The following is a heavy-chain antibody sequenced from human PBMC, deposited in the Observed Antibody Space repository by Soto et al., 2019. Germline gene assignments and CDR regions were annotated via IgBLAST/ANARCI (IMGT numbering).Heavy chain of an antibody. Sequence: PSETLSLTCAVSGGSISSYYWNWVRQPPGKGLEWIGYIYYSGSTNYNPSLKSRVTLSVDTSTNQCSLKLSSMTAADTAVYYCALRSIAVLPEYWGQGTLVTVSS. CDR3: ALRSIAVLPEY. V-gene: IGHV4-59*01. J-gene: IGHJ4*02. CDR2: IYYSGST. CDR1: GGSISSYY. D-gene: IGHD3-3*02.